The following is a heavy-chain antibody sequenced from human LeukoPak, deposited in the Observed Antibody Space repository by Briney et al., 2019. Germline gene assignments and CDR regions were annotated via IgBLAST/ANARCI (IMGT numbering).Heavy chain of an antibody. D-gene: IGHD3-10*01. V-gene: IGHV1-8*01. J-gene: IGHJ6*02. CDR3: ARALRHITIVRGVPYYYYYGMDV. CDR1: GYTFTSYD. CDR2: MNPNSGNT. Sequence: ASVKVSCKASGYTFTSYDINWVRQATGQGLEWMGWMNPNSGNTGYAQKFQGRVTMTRNTSISTAYMELSSLRSEDTAVYYCARALRHITIVRGVPYYYYYGMDVWGQGITVTVPS.